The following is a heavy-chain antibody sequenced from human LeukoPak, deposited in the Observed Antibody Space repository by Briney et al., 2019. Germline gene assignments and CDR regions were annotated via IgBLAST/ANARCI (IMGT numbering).Heavy chain of an antibody. CDR3: ARGVVVVVAATSNWFDP. V-gene: IGHV3-30*04. CDR2: ISYDGSNK. CDR1: GFTFSSYA. Sequence: GGSLRLSCAASGFTFSSYAMHWVRQAPGKGLEWVTVISYDGSNKYYADSVKGRFTISRDNSKNTPYLQMNSLRAEDTAVYYCARGVVVVVAATSNWFDPWGQGTLVTVSS. J-gene: IGHJ5*02. D-gene: IGHD2-15*01.